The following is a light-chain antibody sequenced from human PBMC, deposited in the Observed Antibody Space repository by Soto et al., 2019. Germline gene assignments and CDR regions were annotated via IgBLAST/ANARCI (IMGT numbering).Light chain of an antibody. CDR2: GAS. Sequence: DIQMTQSPSTLSASVGDRVTITCRASQNIDRWLAWYQQKPGKAPNLLIYGASNLESGVPSRFSGSGSGTEFTLTISSLRPDDFATYYWQHYNSYPLTFGQGTNVEIK. V-gene: IGKV1-5*03. CDR3: QHYNSYPLT. J-gene: IGKJ1*01. CDR1: QNIDRW.